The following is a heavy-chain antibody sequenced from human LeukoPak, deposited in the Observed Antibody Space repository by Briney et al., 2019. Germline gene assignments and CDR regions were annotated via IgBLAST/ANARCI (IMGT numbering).Heavy chain of an antibody. CDR1: GFTFSDYG. Sequence: GGSLRLSCAASGFTFSDYGMHWVRQAPGKGLEWVAVISYDGSNKYYADSVKGRFTISRDNSKNTLYLQMNSLRAEDTAVYYCAREQAEYYFDYWGQGTLVTVSS. J-gene: IGHJ4*02. D-gene: IGHD3-10*01. CDR3: AREQAEYYFDY. CDR2: ISYDGSNK. V-gene: IGHV3-30*19.